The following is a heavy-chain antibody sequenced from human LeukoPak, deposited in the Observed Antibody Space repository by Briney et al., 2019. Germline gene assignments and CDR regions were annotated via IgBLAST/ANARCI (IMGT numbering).Heavy chain of an antibody. V-gene: IGHV5-51*01. CDR3: ARRLSYDFWSGYYGVDGLDI. CDR2: IYPGDSDT. D-gene: IGHD3-3*01. Sequence: GESLKISCKASGYSFVSHWIVWVRQMPGKGLEWLGIIYPGDSDTRYSPSFQGQVTISADKSISTAYLQWNSLRASDTAMYYCARRLSYDFWSGYYGVDGLDIWGLGTMVTVSS. J-gene: IGHJ3*02. CDR1: GYSFVSHW.